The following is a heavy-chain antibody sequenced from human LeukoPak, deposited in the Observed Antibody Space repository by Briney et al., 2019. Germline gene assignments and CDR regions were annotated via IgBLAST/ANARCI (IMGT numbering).Heavy chain of an antibody. CDR3: ARESGFWSGYYRGCDY. D-gene: IGHD3-3*01. J-gene: IGHJ4*02. CDR2: IYHSGST. CDR1: GYSISSGYY. V-gene: IGHV4-38-2*02. Sequence: PSETLSLTCTVSGYSISSGYYWGWSRQPPGKGLEWIGSIYHSGSTYYNPSLKSRVTISVDTSKNQFSLKLSSVTAADTAVYYCARESGFWSGYYRGCDYWGQGTLVIVSS.